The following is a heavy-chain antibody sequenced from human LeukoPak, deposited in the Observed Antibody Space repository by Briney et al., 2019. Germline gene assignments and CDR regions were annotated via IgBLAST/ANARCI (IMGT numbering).Heavy chain of an antibody. CDR1: GYTFSNYY. CDR2: INPNSGGT. CDR3: ARGGYCTSTTCFVLAADFDY. V-gene: IGHV1-2*02. Sequence: ASVKVSCKASGYTFSNYYMHWVRQAPGQGLEWMGWINPNSGGTDYAQKFQGRVTMTRDTSISTAYMELSRLRSDDTAVYYCARGGYCTSTTCFVLAADFDYWGQGALVTVSS. D-gene: IGHD2-2*01. J-gene: IGHJ4*02.